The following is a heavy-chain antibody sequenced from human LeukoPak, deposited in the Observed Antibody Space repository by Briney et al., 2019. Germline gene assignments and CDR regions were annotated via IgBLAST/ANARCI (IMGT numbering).Heavy chain of an antibody. CDR2: ISGSGGST. CDR1: GFTFSSYG. J-gene: IGHJ4*02. CDR3: AKGGAVAGIVIDY. D-gene: IGHD6-19*01. Sequence: GGTLRLSCAASGFTFSSYGMSWVRQAPGKGLEWVSAISGSGGSTYYADSVKGRFTISRDNSKNTLYLQMNSLRAEDTAVYYCAKGGAVAGIVIDYWGQGTLVTVSS. V-gene: IGHV3-23*01.